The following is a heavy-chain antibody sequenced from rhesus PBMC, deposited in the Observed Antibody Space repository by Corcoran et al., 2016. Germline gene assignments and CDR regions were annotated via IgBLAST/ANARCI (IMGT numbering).Heavy chain of an antibody. CDR2: IAGDTSYT. V-gene: IGHV3-115*02. J-gene: IGHJ6*01. Sequence: EVQLAEPGGGLVKPGGSLRFSCAAPGFPLSGYEMHWVRQAPGKGLESISIIAGDTSYTYYADSVKGRFTISRDNAKNSLSLQMNSLRAEDTAVYYCAGCSDIYCYAEYGLDSWGQGVVVTVSS. D-gene: IGHD2-27*01. CDR3: AGCSDIYCYAEYGLDS. CDR1: GFPLSGYE.